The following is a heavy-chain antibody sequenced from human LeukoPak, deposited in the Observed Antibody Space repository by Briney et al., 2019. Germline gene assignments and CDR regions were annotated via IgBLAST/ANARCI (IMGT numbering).Heavy chain of an antibody. Sequence: PSETLSLTCTVSGGSISSGSYYWSWIRQPAGKGLEWIGRIYTSGSTNYNPSLKSRVTISVDTSKNQFSLKPTSVTAADTAVYYCARHQSYYYDYYMDVWGKGTTVTISS. CDR2: IYTSGST. V-gene: IGHV4-61*02. J-gene: IGHJ6*03. CDR3: ARHQSYYYDYYMDV. CDR1: GGSISSGSYY. D-gene: IGHD2-2*01.